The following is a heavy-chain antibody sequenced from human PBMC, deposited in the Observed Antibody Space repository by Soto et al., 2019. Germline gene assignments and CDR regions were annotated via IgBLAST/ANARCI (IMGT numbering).Heavy chain of an antibody. CDR2: VNPILSRS. Sequence: QVQLVQSGAELKKPGSSVKVSCKASGDTFSFYTINWVRQAPGLGLEWMGRVNPILSRSNYAQKFQGRVTMTAYTSTSTAYMELRSLRSEDTAFYYCATSYGSGYRAFDYWGQGALVTVSS. D-gene: IGHD3-10*01. V-gene: IGHV1-69*02. J-gene: IGHJ4*02. CDR3: ATSYGSGYRAFDY. CDR1: GDTFSFYT.